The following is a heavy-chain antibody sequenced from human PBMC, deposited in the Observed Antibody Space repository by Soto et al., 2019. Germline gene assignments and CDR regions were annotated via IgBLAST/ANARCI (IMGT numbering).Heavy chain of an antibody. J-gene: IGHJ6*03. CDR3: ARGPHYYYYYMDV. CDR1: GFTFSSYW. Sequence: GGSLRLSCAASGFTFSSYWMSWVRQAPGKGLEWVANIKQDGSEKYYVDSVKGRFTISRDNAKNSLYLQMNSLRAEDTAVYYCARGPHYYYYYMDVWGKGTTVTVSS. CDR2: IKQDGSEK. V-gene: IGHV3-7*01.